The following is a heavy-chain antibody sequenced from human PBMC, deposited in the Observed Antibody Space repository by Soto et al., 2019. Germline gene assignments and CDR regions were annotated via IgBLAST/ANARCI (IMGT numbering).Heavy chain of an antibody. V-gene: IGHV3-73*01. Sequence: GGSLRLSCAASGVTFSGSAMHWVRQASGKGLEWVGRIRSKANSYATAYAASVKGRFTISRDDSKNTAYLQMNSLKTEDTAVYYCTRHEVYSGYDLYHYYMDVWGQGTTVTVSS. CDR2: IRSKANSYAT. CDR3: TRHEVYSGYDLYHYYMDV. CDR1: GVTFSGSA. D-gene: IGHD5-12*01. J-gene: IGHJ6*03.